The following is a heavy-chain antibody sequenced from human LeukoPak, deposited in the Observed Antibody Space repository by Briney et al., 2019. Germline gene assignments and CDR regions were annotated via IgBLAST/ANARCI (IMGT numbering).Heavy chain of an antibody. CDR3: ARAFPTVTTFDY. D-gene: IGHD4-17*01. J-gene: IGHJ4*02. CDR2: IDWDDDK. Sequence: SGPTLVNPTQTLTLTCTFSGFSLSTSGMCVSWIRQPPVKALEWLARIDWDDDKYYSTSLKTRLTISKDTSKTQVVLTMTNMDPVDTATYYCARAFPTVTTFDYWGQGTLVTVSS. V-gene: IGHV2-70*11. CDR1: GFSLSTSGMC.